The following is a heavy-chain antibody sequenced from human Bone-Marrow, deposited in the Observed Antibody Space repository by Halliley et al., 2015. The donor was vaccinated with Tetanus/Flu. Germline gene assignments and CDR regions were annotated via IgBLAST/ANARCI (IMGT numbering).Heavy chain of an antibody. D-gene: IGHD1-1*01. CDR1: GDSISGGGFS. J-gene: IGHJ6*02. V-gene: IGHV4-61*08. CDR2: ISSSGNN. CDR3: ARGPRVRTTCSGMAV. Sequence: TLSLTCTVSGDSISGGGFSWSWIRQPPGKGLEWIGYISSSGNNNYNPSLKSRVTMSVDTSKNQFSLRLSSVTVADTAVYYCARGPRVRTTCSGMAVWGPWSPVPLPS.